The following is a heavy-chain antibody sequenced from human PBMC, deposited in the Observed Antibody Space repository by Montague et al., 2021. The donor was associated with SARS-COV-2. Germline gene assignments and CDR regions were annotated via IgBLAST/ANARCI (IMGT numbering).Heavy chain of an antibody. CDR1: GGSFSGYY. D-gene: IGHD3-3*01. CDR3: ARASGKKTIFGVVISYFDY. CDR2: INHSGST. Sequence: TLSLTCAVYGGSFSGYYWSWICQPPGKGLERIGEINHSGSTNYNPSPKSRVPISVDTSKNQFSLKLSSVTAAATAVYYCARASGKKTIFGVVISYFDYWGQGTLVTVSS. J-gene: IGHJ4*02. V-gene: IGHV4-34*09.